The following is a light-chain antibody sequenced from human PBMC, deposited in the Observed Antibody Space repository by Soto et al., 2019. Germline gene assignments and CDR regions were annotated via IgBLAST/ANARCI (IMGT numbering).Light chain of an antibody. CDR1: SSDVGGYNY. J-gene: IGLJ1*01. CDR2: DVS. Sequence: QSVLTQPASVSGSPGQSITISCTGTSSDVGGYNYVSWYQQHPGKAPKLMIYDVSNLISWVSNRFSGSKSGNTASLTISGLQAEDEADYYCSSYTSSSTLLYVFGTGTKLTVL. CDR3: SSYTSSSTLLYV. V-gene: IGLV2-14*01.